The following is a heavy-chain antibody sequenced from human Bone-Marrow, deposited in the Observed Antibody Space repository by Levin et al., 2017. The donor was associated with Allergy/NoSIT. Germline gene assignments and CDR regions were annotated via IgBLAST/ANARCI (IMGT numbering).Heavy chain of an antibody. V-gene: IGHV3-48*02. CDR1: GFTFSSHS. D-gene: IGHD3-9*01. CDR2: ISTTSSTI. Sequence: GESLKISCAASGFTFSSHSMNWVRQAPGKGLEWVSYISTTSSTIYYADSVKGRFTISRDNAKNSLYLQMNSLRDEDTAVYYCARDHITIFSLYFDYWGPGTQVTVSS. J-gene: IGHJ4*02. CDR3: ARDHITIFSLYFDY.